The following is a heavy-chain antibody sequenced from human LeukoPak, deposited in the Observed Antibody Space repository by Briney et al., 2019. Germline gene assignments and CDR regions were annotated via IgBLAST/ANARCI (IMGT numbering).Heavy chain of an antibody. Sequence: PSETLSLTCTVSGGSISSYYWSWIRQPPGKGLEWIGEINHSGSTNYNPSLKSRVTISVDTSKNQFSLKLSSVTAADTAVYYCARLGEQHLDFDSWGQGTLVTVSS. CDR3: ARLGEQHLDFDS. D-gene: IGHD6-13*01. J-gene: IGHJ4*02. CDR1: GGSISSYY. CDR2: INHSGST. V-gene: IGHV4-34*01.